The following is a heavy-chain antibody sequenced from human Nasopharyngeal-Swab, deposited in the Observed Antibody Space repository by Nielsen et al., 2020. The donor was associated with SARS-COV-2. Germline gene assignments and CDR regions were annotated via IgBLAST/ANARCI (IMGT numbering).Heavy chain of an antibody. CDR1: GFTFISYW. V-gene: IGHV3-74*01. D-gene: IGHD3-9*01. J-gene: IGHJ6*02. CDR3: AREGLYYDILTGYYPYYGMDV. CDR2: INSDGSST. Sequence: GESLKISCAASGFTFISYWMHWVRQVPGKGLVWVSRINSDGSSTTYADSVKGRFTISRDNAKNTLYLQMNSLRAEDTAVYYCAREGLYYDILTGYYPYYGMDVWGQGTTVTVSS.